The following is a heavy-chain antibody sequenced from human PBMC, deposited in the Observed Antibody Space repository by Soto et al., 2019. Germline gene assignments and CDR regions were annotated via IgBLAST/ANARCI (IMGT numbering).Heavy chain of an antibody. J-gene: IGHJ5*02. Sequence: QVQLVQSGAEVKKPGASVKVSCKASGYTFTSYDINWVRQATGQGLEWMGWMNPNSGNTGYAQKFQVRVTMTRNTSISTAYMELSSLRSEDTAVYYCAGLGYCSGGSCFSDNWFDPWGQGTLVTVSS. CDR1: GYTFTSYD. CDR3: AGLGYCSGGSCFSDNWFDP. D-gene: IGHD2-15*01. V-gene: IGHV1-8*01. CDR2: MNPNSGNT.